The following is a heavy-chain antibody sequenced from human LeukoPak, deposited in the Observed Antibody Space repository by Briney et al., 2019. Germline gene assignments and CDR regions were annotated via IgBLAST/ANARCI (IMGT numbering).Heavy chain of an antibody. Sequence: GGSLRLSCAASGFTVSSNYMGLVRQAPGKGLEWVSVIYSGGSTYYADSVKGRFTISRDNSKNTLYLQMNSLRAEDTAVYYCARAGRYPGVLYWGQGTLVTVSS. D-gene: IGHD3-16*02. J-gene: IGHJ4*02. V-gene: IGHV3-53*01. CDR3: ARAGRYPGVLY. CDR1: GFTVSSNY. CDR2: IYSGGST.